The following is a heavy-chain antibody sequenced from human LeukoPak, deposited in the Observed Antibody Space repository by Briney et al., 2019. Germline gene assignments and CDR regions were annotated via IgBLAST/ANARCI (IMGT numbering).Heavy chain of an antibody. J-gene: IGHJ4*02. CDR2: ISSSGSTL. CDR3: ARGLRRRWLGLPFDY. D-gene: IGHD6-19*01. V-gene: IGHV3-11*04. CDR1: GFSFSDNY. Sequence: GGSLRLSCAASGFSFSDNYMSWIRQAPGKGLEWVSYISSSGSTLYYADSVKGRFTISRDNSKNILYLRMNSLSAADTAVYYCARGLRRRWLGLPFDYWGQGTLVTVSS.